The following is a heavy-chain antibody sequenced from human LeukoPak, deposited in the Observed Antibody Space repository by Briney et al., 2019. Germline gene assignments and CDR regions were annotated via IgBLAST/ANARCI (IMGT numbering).Heavy chain of an antibody. V-gene: IGHV1-2*02. CDR3: AREALRLATGDFDY. D-gene: IGHD5-12*01. J-gene: IGHJ4*02. CDR1: GFTFTGFY. CDR2: INPNSGAT. Sequence: ASVKVSCKASGFTFTGFYIHWVRQAPEQGLEGMGWINPNSGATTSAQKFQGRVTMTRDTSISTVYMELSSLRSDEPAVYYCAREALRLATGDFDYWGQGTLVTVSS.